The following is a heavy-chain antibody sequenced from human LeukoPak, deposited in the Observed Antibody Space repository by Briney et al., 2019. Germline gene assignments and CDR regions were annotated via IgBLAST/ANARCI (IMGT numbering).Heavy chain of an antibody. CDR2: INPSNSYT. V-gene: IGHV1-46*01. CDR1: GYTFTSYY. Sequence: ALVKVSCKASGYTFTSYYMHWVRQAPGQGLEWMGTINPSNSYTSYAQKFQGRVTITADESTSTAYMELSSLRSEDTAVYYCARAGNSSSWYQGLDYWGQGTLVTVSS. CDR3: ARAGNSSSWYQGLDY. J-gene: IGHJ4*02. D-gene: IGHD6-13*01.